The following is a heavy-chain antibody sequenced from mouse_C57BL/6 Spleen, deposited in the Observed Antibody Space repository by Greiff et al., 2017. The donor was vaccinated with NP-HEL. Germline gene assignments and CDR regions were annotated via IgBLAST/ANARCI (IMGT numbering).Heavy chain of an antibody. CDR1: GFSFNTYA. CDR3: VRQGDYDPWFDY. V-gene: IGHV10-1*01. CDR2: IRSKSNNYAT. Sequence: EVQGVESGGGLVQPKGSLKLSCAASGFSFNTYAMNWVRQAPGKGLEWVARIRSKSNNYATYYADSVKDRFTISRDDSESMLYLQMNNLKTEDTAMYYCVRQGDYDPWFDYWGQGTTLTVSS. J-gene: IGHJ2*01. D-gene: IGHD2-4*01.